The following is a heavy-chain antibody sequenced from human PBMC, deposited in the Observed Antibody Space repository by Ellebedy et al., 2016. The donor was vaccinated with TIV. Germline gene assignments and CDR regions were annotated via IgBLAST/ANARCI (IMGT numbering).Heavy chain of an antibody. CDR2: IIPIFGTA. CDR3: ARDQGIAVAGAGYYYYGMDV. D-gene: IGHD6-19*01. CDR1: GGTFSSYA. J-gene: IGHJ6*02. V-gene: IGHV1-69*13. Sequence: SVKVSXXASGGTFSSYAISWVRQAPGQGLEWMGGIIPIFGTANYAQKFQGRVTITADESTSTAYMELSSLRSEDTAVYYCARDQGIAVAGAGYYYYGMDVWGQGTTVTVSS.